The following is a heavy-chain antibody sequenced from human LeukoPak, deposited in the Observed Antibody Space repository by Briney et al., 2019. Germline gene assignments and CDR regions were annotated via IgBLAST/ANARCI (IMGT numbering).Heavy chain of an antibody. D-gene: IGHD3-22*01. CDR2: ISSSGSTV. J-gene: IGHJ4*02. V-gene: IGHV3-48*03. CDR3: AREKYYENSGYDY. CDR1: GFTFSSYE. Sequence: GGSLRLSCAASGFTFSSYEMNWVRQAPGQGLEWVAYISSSGSTVYYADSVKGRSTISRDNAKNSLFLQMNSLRAEDTADYYCAREKYYENSGYDYWGQGTLVTVSS.